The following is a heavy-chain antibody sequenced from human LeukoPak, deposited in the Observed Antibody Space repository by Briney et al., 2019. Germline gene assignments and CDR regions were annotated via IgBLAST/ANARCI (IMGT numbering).Heavy chain of an antibody. CDR2: IYGGGTT. Sequence: PGGSLRLSCAASGFTVSSNYMSWVRQAPGKGLEWVSVIYGGGTTNYADSVKGRFTISRDNSKNTLYLQMNGLRADDTAVYYCARGIVATIQDYWGQGTLVTVSS. CDR3: ARGIVATIQDY. V-gene: IGHV3-66*01. J-gene: IGHJ4*02. CDR1: GFTVSSNY. D-gene: IGHD5-12*01.